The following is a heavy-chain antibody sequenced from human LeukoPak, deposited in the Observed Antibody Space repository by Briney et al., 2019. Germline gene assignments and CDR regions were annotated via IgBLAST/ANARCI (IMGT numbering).Heavy chain of an antibody. V-gene: IGHV1-46*01. CDR2: INPSGGST. Sequence: ASVKVSCKASGYTLTSYYMHWVRQAPGQGLEWMGIINPSGGSTSYAQKFQGRVTMTRDTSTSTVYMELSSLRSEDTAVYYCARERYAGGRLYCGGDCYSGGSDYWGQGTLVTVSS. CDR3: ARERYAGGRLYCGGDCYSGGSDY. CDR1: GYTLTSYY. D-gene: IGHD2-21*02. J-gene: IGHJ4*02.